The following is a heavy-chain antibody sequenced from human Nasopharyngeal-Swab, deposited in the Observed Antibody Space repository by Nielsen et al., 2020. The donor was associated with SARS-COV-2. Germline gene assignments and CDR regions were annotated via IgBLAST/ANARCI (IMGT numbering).Heavy chain of an antibody. CDR1: GGTISSYY. D-gene: IGHD5-18*01. Sequence: SETLSLTCTVSGGTISSYYWSWIRQPPGKGLEWIGYIHYSGSTNYNPSLKSRVTISVDTSKNQFSLKLSSVTAADTAVYYCAREPRGYSYGLGMDYYYMDVWGKGTTVTVSS. CDR2: IHYSGST. V-gene: IGHV4-59*01. CDR3: AREPRGYSYGLGMDYYYMDV. J-gene: IGHJ6*03.